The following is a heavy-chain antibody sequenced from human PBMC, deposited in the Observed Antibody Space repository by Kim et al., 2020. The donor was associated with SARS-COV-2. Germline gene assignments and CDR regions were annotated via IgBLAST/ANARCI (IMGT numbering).Heavy chain of an antibody. CDR3: ARYYDFWSGYFRY. D-gene: IGHD3-3*01. J-gene: IGHJ4*02. V-gene: IGHV7-4-1*02. Sequence: YAQGFPGRFVFSLDTSVSTAYLQISSLKAEDTAVYYCARYYDFWSGYFRYWGQGTLVTVSS.